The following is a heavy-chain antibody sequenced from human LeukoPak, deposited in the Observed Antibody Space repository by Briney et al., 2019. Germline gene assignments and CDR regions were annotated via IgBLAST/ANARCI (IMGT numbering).Heavy chain of an antibody. CDR1: GFTFSSYS. Sequence: PGGSLRLSCAASGFTFSSYSMNWVRQAPGKGLEWVSSISSSSSYIYYADSVKGRFTISRDNAKNSLYLQMNSLRAEDTAVYYCARDRRYYDILTGQGNYYYCGMDVWGQGTTVTVSS. CDR3: ARDRRYYDILTGQGNYYYCGMDV. CDR2: ISSSSSYI. D-gene: IGHD3-9*01. V-gene: IGHV3-21*01. J-gene: IGHJ6*02.